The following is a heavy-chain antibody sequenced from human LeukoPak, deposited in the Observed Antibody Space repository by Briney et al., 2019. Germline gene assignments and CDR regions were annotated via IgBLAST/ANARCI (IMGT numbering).Heavy chain of an antibody. CDR2: IYPGDSGT. J-gene: IGHJ5*02. D-gene: IGHD3-16*01. Sequence: GESLKISCKGSGYSFTSYWIGWVRQMPGKGLEWMGIIYPGDSGTRYSPSFQGQVTISADKSISTAYLQWSSLKASDTAMYYCARLEEDLTLGVAGYWFVPWGQGTLVTVS. CDR1: GYSFTSYW. CDR3: ARLEEDLTLGVAGYWFVP. V-gene: IGHV5-51*01.